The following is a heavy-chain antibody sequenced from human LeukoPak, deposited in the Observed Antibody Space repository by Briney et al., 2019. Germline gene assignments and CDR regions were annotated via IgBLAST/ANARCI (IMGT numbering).Heavy chain of an antibody. Sequence: GASVKVSCKASGYTFTGYYMHWVRQAPGQGLEWMGWVNPNSGATDYAQKFQGRVTMTRDTSISTAYMELTRLRSDDTAVYYCARGSHLFDYNENSGSLAYWGQGTLVTVSS. J-gene: IGHJ4*02. V-gene: IGHV1-2*02. CDR3: ARGSHLFDYNENSGSLAY. D-gene: IGHD3-22*01. CDR1: GYTFTGYY. CDR2: VNPNSGAT.